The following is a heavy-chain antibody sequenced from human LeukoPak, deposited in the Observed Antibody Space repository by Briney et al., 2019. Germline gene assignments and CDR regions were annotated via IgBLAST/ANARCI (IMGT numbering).Heavy chain of an antibody. J-gene: IGHJ5*02. Sequence: SETLSLTCTVSGYSISSGYYWGWIRQPPGKGLEWIGSIYHSGSTYYNPSLKSRVTISVDTSKNQFSLKLSSVTAADTAMYYCARDPATECSNGVCYKASWFDPWGQGTLVTVSS. CDR1: GYSISSGYY. V-gene: IGHV4-38-2*02. D-gene: IGHD2-8*01. CDR3: ARDPATECSNGVCYKASWFDP. CDR2: IYHSGST.